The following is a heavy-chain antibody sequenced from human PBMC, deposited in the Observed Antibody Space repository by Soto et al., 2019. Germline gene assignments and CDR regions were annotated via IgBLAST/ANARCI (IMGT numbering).Heavy chain of an antibody. CDR3: ARIWSSTWRRAFDI. CDR1: GYTFTSYA. J-gene: IGHJ3*02. D-gene: IGHD6-13*01. V-gene: IGHV1-3*01. Sequence: ASVKVSCKASGYTFTSYAMHWVRQAPGQRLEWMGWINAGNGNTKYSLNFEGRVTITRDTSASTAYMELSSLRSEDTAVYFCARIWSSTWRRAFDIWGQGTMVTVSS. CDR2: INAGNGNT.